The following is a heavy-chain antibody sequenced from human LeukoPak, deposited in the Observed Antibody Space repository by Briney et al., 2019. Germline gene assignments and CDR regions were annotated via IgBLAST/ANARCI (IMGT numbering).Heavy chain of an antibody. V-gene: IGHV1-69*13. CDR1: GGTFSSYA. CDR2: IIPIFGTA. Sequence: ASVKVSCKASGGTFSSYAISWVRQAPGQGLEWMGGIIPIFGTANYAQKFQGRVTITADESTSTAYMELSSLRSEDTAVYYCARAIGTAMVTSYMLDYWGRGTLVTVSS. D-gene: IGHD5-18*01. J-gene: IGHJ4*02. CDR3: ARAIGTAMVTSYMLDY.